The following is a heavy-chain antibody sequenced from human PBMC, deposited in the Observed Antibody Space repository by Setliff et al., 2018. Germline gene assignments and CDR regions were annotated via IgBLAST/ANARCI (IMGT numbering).Heavy chain of an antibody. D-gene: IGHD2-15*01. J-gene: IGHJ5*02. CDR1: GGSMIGGHYY. CDR2: IYCSGNT. V-gene: IGHV4-31*03. CDR3: ARGHCSSGECPNYFDP. Sequence: KTSETLSLTCTVSGGSMIGGHYYWSWIRQLPGKGLEWIAYIYCSGNTYYNPSLKSRVTISVDTSKNQFSLKINSVTAADTAVYYCARGHCSSGECPNYFDPWGQGTQVTVSS.